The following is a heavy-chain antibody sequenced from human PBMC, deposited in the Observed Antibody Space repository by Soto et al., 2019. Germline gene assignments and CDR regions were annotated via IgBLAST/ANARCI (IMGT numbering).Heavy chain of an antibody. CDR3: AKDGGRGATNAFDI. CDR2: ISYDGSNK. J-gene: IGHJ3*02. D-gene: IGHD1-26*01. V-gene: IGHV3-30*18. Sequence: QVQLVESGGGVVQPGRSLRLSCAASGFTFSSYGMHWVRQAPGKGLEWVAVISYDGSNKYYADSVKGRFTISRDNSKNTLYLQMNSLRAEDTAVYYCAKDGGRGATNAFDIWGQGSMVTVSS. CDR1: GFTFSSYG.